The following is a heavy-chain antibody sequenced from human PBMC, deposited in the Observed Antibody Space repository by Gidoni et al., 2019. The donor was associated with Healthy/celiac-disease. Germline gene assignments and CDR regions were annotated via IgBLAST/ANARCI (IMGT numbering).Heavy chain of an antibody. J-gene: IGHJ6*02. CDR2: ISSSSSYI. CDR3: ARDGDIVVVPAAFDYYYYGMDV. D-gene: IGHD2-2*01. CDR1: GFTFSSYS. V-gene: IGHV3-21*01. Sequence: EVQLVESGGGLVKPGGSLRLSCAASGFTFSSYSMNWVRQAPGKGLEWVSSISSSSSYIYYADSVKGRFTISRDNAKNSLYLQMNSLRAEDTAVYYCARDGDIVVVPAAFDYYYYGMDVWGQGTTVTVSS.